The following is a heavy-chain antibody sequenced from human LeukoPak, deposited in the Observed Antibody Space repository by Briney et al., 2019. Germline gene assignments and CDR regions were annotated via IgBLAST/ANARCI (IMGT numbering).Heavy chain of an antibody. CDR1: GGSITSSRYY. Sequence: SETLSLTCTVSGGSITSSRYYWGWIRQPPGKWLEWIGSFYYSGRTYYNPSLKSRVTTSVDTSKNQFSLKLSSVTAADTAVYYCARRGTFYDYGDYWGQGTLVTVSS. CDR3: ARRGTFYDYGDY. J-gene: IGHJ4*02. V-gene: IGHV4-39*01. CDR2: FYYSGRT. D-gene: IGHD1-26*01.